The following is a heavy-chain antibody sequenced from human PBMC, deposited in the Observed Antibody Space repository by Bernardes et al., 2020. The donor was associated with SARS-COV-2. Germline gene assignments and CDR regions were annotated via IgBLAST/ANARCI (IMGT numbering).Heavy chain of an antibody. CDR1: GFTFSSYS. J-gene: IGHJ6*02. CDR2: ISDSGTFK. CDR3: ARDRATGPYYFYYGMDV. Sequence: GGSLRLSCAGSGFTFSSYSLNWVRQAPGKGLEWVSSISDSGTFKYYADSVKGRFTISRDNAKNSVSLHMNSLRADDTAVYFCARDRATGPYYFYYGMDVWGQGTTVTVS. V-gene: IGHV3-21*06.